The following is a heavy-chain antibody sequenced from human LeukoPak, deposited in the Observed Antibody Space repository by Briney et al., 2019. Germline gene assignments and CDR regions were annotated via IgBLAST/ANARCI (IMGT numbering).Heavy chain of an antibody. V-gene: IGHV4-59*01. D-gene: IGHD4-11*01. CDR3: ARAQVDYNNGPGSRGYYSYGMDV. CDR2: IYYSGST. J-gene: IGHJ6*02. Sequence: SETLSLTCTVSGGSISSYYWSWIRQPPGKGLEWIGYIYYSGSTNYNPSLKSRVAMSVDTSRNQFSLKLSSVTAADTAVYYCARAQVDYNNGPGSRGYYSYGMDVWGRGTTVTVSS. CDR1: GGSISSYY.